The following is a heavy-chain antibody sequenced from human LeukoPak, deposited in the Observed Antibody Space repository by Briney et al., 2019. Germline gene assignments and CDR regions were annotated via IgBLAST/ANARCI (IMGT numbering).Heavy chain of an antibody. Sequence: PSETLSLTCTVSGGSISSYYWSWIRQPPGKGLEWIGYIYYSGSTNYNPSLKSRVTISVDTSKNQFSLKLSSVTAADTAVYYCARAHYSSSWTRWNYYYYMDVWGEGTTVTISS. D-gene: IGHD6-13*01. CDR3: ARAHYSSSWTRWNYYYYMDV. CDR1: GGSISSYY. J-gene: IGHJ6*03. V-gene: IGHV4-59*01. CDR2: IYYSGST.